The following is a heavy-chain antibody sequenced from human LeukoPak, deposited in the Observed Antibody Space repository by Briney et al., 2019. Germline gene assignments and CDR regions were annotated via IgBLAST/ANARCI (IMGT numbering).Heavy chain of an antibody. V-gene: IGHV3-23*01. CDR2: ISGSDGST. J-gene: IGHJ4*02. CDR1: GFTFSSYA. Sequence: GSLRLSCAASGFTFSSYAMSWVRQAPGKGLEWVSAISGSDGSTYYADSVKGRFTISRDNSNNTLYLQRNRLRAEDTAVYYCAIPAGYSSSWYNFDYVDSWGQRTLGTVSS. CDR3: AIPAGYSSSWYNFDYVDS. D-gene: IGHD6-13*01.